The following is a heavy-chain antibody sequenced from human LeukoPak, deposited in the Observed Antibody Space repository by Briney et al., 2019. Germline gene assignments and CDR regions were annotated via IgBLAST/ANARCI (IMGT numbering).Heavy chain of an antibody. V-gene: IGHV3-7*01. D-gene: IGHD5-24*01. CDR1: GFTFSSYW. CDR3: ARVGDGYNWGISYYYGMDV. J-gene: IGHJ6*02. CDR2: IKQDGSEK. Sequence: GGSLRLSCAASGFTFSSYWMSWVRQAPGKGLEWVANIKQDGSEKYYVDSVKGRFTISRDNAKNSLYLQMNSLRAEDTAVYYCARVGDGYNWGISYYYGMDVWGQGTTVTVSS.